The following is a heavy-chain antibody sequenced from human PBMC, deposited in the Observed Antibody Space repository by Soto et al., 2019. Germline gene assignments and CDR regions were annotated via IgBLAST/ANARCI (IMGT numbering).Heavy chain of an antibody. CDR1: GFSISSDA. CDR3: AKRQSGNFGPFDS. V-gene: IGHV3-23*01. CDR2: ISGSGANT. D-gene: IGHD2-21*02. Sequence: EVQLLESGGGLIQPGGSLRLSCAASGFSISSDAMSWVRQAPGKGLEWVSGISGSGANTNYADSVKGRFAISIDNSKHTRYLQMSSLRAEDTAVYYCAKRQSGNFGPFDSWGQGTLVTVSS. J-gene: IGHJ4*02.